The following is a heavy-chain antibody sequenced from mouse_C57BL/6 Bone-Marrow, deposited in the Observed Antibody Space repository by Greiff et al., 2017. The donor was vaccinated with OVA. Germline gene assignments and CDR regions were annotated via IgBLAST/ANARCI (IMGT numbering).Heavy chain of an antibody. Sequence: EVKLVESGPGLVKPSQSLSLTCSVTGYSFTSGYYWNWLRQFPGNQLEWMGYISYDGSNNYNPSLKSRITITRDTSKNQFFLKLKYVTTEDTATYDCASKTVYYMMDYWGQGTSVTVSS. J-gene: IGHJ4*01. CDR2: ISYDGSN. CDR1: GYSFTSGYY. V-gene: IGHV3-6*01. D-gene: IGHD2-12*01. CDR3: ASKTVYYMMDY.